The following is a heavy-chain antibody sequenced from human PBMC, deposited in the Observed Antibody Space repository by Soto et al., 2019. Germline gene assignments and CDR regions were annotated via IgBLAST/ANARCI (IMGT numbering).Heavy chain of an antibody. CDR2: ISGSGGTT. CDR3: VKDGLSGYFNGGAFDI. V-gene: IGHV3-48*01. J-gene: IGHJ3*02. D-gene: IGHD5-12*01. Sequence: PGGSLRLSCAASGFTFSSYSMNWVRQAPGKGLEWVSYISGSGGTTYYADSVKGRFTISRDNAKNTLYLQMSSLRAEDTAVYYCVKDGLSGYFNGGAFDIWGQGTMVTASS. CDR1: GFTFSSYS.